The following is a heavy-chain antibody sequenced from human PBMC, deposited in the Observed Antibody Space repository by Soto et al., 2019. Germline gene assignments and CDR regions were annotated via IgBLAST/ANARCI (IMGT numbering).Heavy chain of an antibody. Sequence: GGSLRVSCATSGLTFSNYAMSWVRQAPGGGLEWVSSMSGSSSTTYYADSVKGRFTISRDRSKNTLYLQMSSLRAEDTALYYCAKNQERELPRVIDFWGQGTLVTVSS. D-gene: IGHD1-7*01. V-gene: IGHV3-23*01. CDR2: MSGSSSTT. J-gene: IGHJ4*02. CDR1: GLTFSNYA. CDR3: AKNQERELPRVIDF.